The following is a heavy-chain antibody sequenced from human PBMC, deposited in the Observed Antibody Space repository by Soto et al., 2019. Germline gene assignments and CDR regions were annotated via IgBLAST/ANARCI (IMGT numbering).Heavy chain of an antibody. CDR3: ARDQLEGNWFDP. CDR2: IYYSGST. Sequence: PSETLSLTCTVSGGSISSYCWSWIRQPPGKGLEWIGYIYYSGSTNYNPSLKSRVTISVDTSKNQFSLKLSSVTAADTAVYYCARDQLEGNWFDPWGQGTLVTVSS. J-gene: IGHJ5*02. D-gene: IGHD1-1*01. V-gene: IGHV4-59*12. CDR1: GGSISSYC.